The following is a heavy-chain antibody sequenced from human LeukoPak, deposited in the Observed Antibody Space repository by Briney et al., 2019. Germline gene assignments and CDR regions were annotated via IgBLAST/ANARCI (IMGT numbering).Heavy chain of an antibody. CDR1: GYTFTGYY. V-gene: IGHV1-2*04. Sequence: ASVKVSCKASGYTFTGYYMHWVRQAPGQGLEWMGWINPNSGGTNYAQKFQGWVTMTRDTTISTAYMELSRLRSDDTAVYYCARDLRRSSGWYGVGYWGQGTLVTVSS. D-gene: IGHD6-19*01. J-gene: IGHJ4*02. CDR3: ARDLRRSSGWYGVGY. CDR2: INPNSGGT.